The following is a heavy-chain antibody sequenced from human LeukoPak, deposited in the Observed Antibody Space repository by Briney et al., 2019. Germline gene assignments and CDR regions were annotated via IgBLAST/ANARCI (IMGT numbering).Heavy chain of an antibody. Sequence: ASVKVSCKASGYTFTSYAMHWVRQAPGQRLEWMGWINAGNGSTKYSQKFQGRVTITRDTSASTAYMELSSLRSEDTAVYYCARGPRRSITIFGVVTEVVFDYWGQGTLVTVSS. J-gene: IGHJ4*02. CDR3: ARGPRRSITIFGVVTEVVFDY. V-gene: IGHV1-3*01. CDR2: INAGNGST. D-gene: IGHD3-3*01. CDR1: GYTFTSYA.